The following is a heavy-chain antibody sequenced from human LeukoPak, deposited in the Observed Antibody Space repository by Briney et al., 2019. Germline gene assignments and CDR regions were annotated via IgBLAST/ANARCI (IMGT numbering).Heavy chain of an antibody. J-gene: IGHJ4*02. Sequence: PSETLSLTCAVSGGSISSSNWWTWVRQAPGKGLEWIGEIYHSGSTNYNPSLKSRVTISVDKSKNQFSLKLTSVTAADTALYYCAMRSNHELIYWGQGTLVTVSS. D-gene: IGHD4-11*01. CDR1: GGSISSSNW. CDR2: IYHSGST. CDR3: AMRSNHELIY. V-gene: IGHV4-4*02.